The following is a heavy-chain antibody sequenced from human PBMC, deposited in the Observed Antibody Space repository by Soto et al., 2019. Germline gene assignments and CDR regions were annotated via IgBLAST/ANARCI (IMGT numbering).Heavy chain of an antibody. Sequence: GGSLRLSCAASGFTFSSYGMHWVRQAPGKGLEWVAVIWYDGSNKYYADSVKGRFTISRDNSKNTLYLQMNSLRAEDTAVYYCAKATSAWNYYRSGSAVDYWGLGTLVTVSA. CDR2: IWYDGSNK. D-gene: IGHD3-10*01. CDR1: GFTFSSYG. V-gene: IGHV3-33*06. J-gene: IGHJ4*02. CDR3: AKATSAWNYYRSGSAVDY.